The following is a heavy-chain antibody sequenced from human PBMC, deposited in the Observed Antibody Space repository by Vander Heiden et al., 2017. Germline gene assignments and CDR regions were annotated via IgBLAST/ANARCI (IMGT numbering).Heavy chain of an antibody. J-gene: IGHJ4*02. CDR2: IKEDGSVK. CDR3: ARIGYSSSSFDY. V-gene: IGHV3-7*01. CDR1: GFTFSHYW. Sequence: EVQLVESGGGLVQPGGSLRLSGAPSGFTFSHYWMSWVRQAPGKGLEWVANIKEDGSVKYYVESMKGRFTISRDNAKNLVYLQMNSLTAEDTAVHYCARIGYSSSSFDYWGQGTLVTVSS. D-gene: IGHD6-6*01.